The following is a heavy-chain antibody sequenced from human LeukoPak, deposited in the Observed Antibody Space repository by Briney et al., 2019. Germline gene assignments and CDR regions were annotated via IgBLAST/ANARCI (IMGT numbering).Heavy chain of an antibody. CDR3: ARGPREPYGSGSFEFDP. CDR2: IYYSGST. CDR1: GGSISSGGYY. J-gene: IGHJ5*02. V-gene: IGHV4-31*03. Sequence: SQTLSLTCTVSGGSISSGGYYWSWIRQHPGKGLEWIGYIYYSGSTYYNPSLKSRVTISVDTSKNQFSLKLSSVTAADTAVYYCARGPREPYGSGSFEFDPWGQGTLVTVSS. D-gene: IGHD3-10*01.